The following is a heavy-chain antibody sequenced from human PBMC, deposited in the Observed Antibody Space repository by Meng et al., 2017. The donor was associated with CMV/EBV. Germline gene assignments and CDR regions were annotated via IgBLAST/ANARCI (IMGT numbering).Heavy chain of an antibody. D-gene: IGHD1-26*01. Sequence: LKISCAASGFTFSSYGMHWVRQAPGKGLEWVAFIRYDGSNKYYADSVKGRFTISRDNSKNTLYLQMNSLRAEDTAVYYCAKESLLYSGSYFDYWGQGKLVTVSS. V-gene: IGHV3-30*02. CDR1: GFTFSSYG. CDR2: IRYDGSNK. J-gene: IGHJ4*02. CDR3: AKESLLYSGSYFDY.